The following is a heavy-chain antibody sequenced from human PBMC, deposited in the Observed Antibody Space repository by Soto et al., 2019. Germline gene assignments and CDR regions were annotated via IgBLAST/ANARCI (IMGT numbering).Heavy chain of an antibody. Sequence: GXSLKISCVGSGFSFSRYTVGWVRQVPVKGLEWMGVIHPGDSDTRYSPSFQGQVTISADKSISTAYLQWSSLKASDTAMYYCTLSYGDSYYYYYGMDVWGQGTTVTVSS. D-gene: IGHD4-17*01. CDR2: IHPGDSDT. CDR3: TLSYGDSYYYYYGMDV. CDR1: GFSFSRYT. J-gene: IGHJ6*02. V-gene: IGHV5-51*01.